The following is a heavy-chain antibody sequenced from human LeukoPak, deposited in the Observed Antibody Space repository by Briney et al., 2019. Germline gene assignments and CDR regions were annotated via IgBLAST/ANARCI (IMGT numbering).Heavy chain of an antibody. CDR1: GYTFSDYY. J-gene: IGHJ4*02. Sequence: GASVKVSCKASGYTFSDYYIHWVRQAPGQGRAWVGWINPNSGGTKYAQKFQGRVTMTRDTSISTAYMDLSSLGSDDTAVFYCVRKSATRRTSEFDYWGQGTPVTVSS. D-gene: IGHD2-15*01. V-gene: IGHV1-2*02. CDR2: INPNSGGT. CDR3: VRKSATRRTSEFDY.